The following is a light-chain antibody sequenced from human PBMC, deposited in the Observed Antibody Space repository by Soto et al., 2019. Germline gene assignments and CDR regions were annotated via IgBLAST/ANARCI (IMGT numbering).Light chain of an antibody. CDR3: QQYGSSPRLT. V-gene: IGKV3-20*01. CDR2: GAS. J-gene: IGKJ4*01. CDR1: QSVAANY. Sequence: EVVLTQSPDTLSLSPWERATLSCSASQSVAANYLDWYQQKPGQAPRLLIYGASSRATGIPHRFSGSGSGTDFTLTISRLEPEDFAVYYCQQYGSSPRLTCGGGTKVDIK.